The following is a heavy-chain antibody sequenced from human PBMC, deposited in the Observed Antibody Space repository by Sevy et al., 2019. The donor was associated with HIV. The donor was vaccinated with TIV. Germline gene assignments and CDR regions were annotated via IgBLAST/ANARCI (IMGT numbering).Heavy chain of an antibody. J-gene: IGHJ6*02. CDR2: ISYDGSNK. Sequence: GGYLSLSCAASGFTFSSYGMHWVRQAPGKGLEWVGVISYDGSNKFYADSVKGRFTISRDNSKNTLYLQMNSLRADDTAVYYCAKHEAATPYYYYGMDVWGQGTPVTVSS. V-gene: IGHV3-30*18. CDR3: AKHEAATPYYYYGMDV. CDR1: GFTFSSYG. D-gene: IGHD2-15*01.